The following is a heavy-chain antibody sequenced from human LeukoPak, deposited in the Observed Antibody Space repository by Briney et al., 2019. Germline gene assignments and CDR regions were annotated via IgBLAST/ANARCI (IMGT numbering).Heavy chain of an antibody. Sequence: ASVKVSCKASGYTFTSYYMHWVRQAPGQGLEWMGIINPSGGSTSYAQKFQGRVTMTRDTSTSTVYMELSSLRSEDTAVYYCASWGCSDTNCYWGYFDYWGQGTLVTVSS. CDR2: INPSGGST. V-gene: IGHV1-46*01. J-gene: IGHJ4*02. CDR1: GYTFTSYY. D-gene: IGHD2-2*01. CDR3: ASWGCSDTNCYWGYFDY.